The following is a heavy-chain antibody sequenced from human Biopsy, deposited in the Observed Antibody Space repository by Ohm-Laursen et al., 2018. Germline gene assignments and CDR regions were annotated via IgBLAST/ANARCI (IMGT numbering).Heavy chain of an antibody. V-gene: IGHV4-59*01. CDR1: GDSISSYY. Sequence: SETLPLTCTVSGDSISSYYWSWIRQPPGKGLQWIGYVYYTGSTDYNPSLQSRVTISVDTSKNHFSLRLRSVTPADTAIYYCARDRGYYSDRTVPGYFDLWGRGTLVTVSS. CDR2: VYYTGST. J-gene: IGHJ2*01. D-gene: IGHD3-22*01. CDR3: ARDRGYYSDRTVPGYFDL.